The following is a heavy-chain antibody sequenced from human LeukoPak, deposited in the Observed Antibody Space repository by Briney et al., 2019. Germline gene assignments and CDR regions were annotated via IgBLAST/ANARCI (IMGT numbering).Heavy chain of an antibody. Sequence: GGSLRLSCAASGFTFSSYAMSWVRQAPGKGLEWVSGISGSGGSTYYTDSVKGRFTISRDNSKNTLYLQMNSLRAEDTAVYYCAKDLEEYSSSTLSGLDYWGQGTLVTVSS. D-gene: IGHD6-13*01. V-gene: IGHV3-23*01. CDR1: GFTFSSYA. CDR3: AKDLEEYSSSTLSGLDY. CDR2: ISGSGGST. J-gene: IGHJ4*02.